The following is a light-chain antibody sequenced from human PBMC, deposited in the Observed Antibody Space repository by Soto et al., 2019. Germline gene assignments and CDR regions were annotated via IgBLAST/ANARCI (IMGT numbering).Light chain of an antibody. CDR3: QQYGYAPGT. CDR2: DAS. Sequence: EIVLTQSPGTLSLSPGERATLSCRASQSVRGRYLGWYQQKPGQAPKLLIYDASRRATGIPDRFTGSGSATDCASTISILESEDFAVYYCQQYGYAPGTFGQGTKVEIK. V-gene: IGKV3-20*01. J-gene: IGKJ1*01. CDR1: QSVRGRY.